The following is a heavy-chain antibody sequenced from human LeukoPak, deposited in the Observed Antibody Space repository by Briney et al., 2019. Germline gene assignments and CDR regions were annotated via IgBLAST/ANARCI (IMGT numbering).Heavy chain of an antibody. CDR2: IYYSGST. CDR3: AKSRGGTTTYAFDS. Sequence: SETVSLTCTVSDGSISSYYWSWIRQPPGKGLEWLGNIYYSGSTNYNLSLKSRVTISVDTSKNQFSLKLSSATAADTAVYYCAKSRGGTTTYAFDSWGQGTLVNFSA. V-gene: IGHV4-59*08. J-gene: IGHJ4*02. CDR1: DGSISSYY. D-gene: IGHD1-7*01.